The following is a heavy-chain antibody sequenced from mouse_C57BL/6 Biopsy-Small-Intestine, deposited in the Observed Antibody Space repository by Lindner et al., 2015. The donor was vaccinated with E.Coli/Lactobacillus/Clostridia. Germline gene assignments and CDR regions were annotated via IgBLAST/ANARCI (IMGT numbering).Heavy chain of an antibody. J-gene: IGHJ2*01. D-gene: IGHD1-1*01. CDR1: GYSFTSYY. CDR2: IYPGSGNT. V-gene: IGHV1-66*01. CDR3: AAGLLREDYFDY. Sequence: VQLQRSGPELVRPGASVKISCKASGYSFTSYYIHWVKQRPGQGLEWIGWIYPGSGNTKYNEKFKGKATLTADTSSSTAYMQLSSLTSEDSAVYYCAAGLLREDYFDYWGQGTTLTVSS.